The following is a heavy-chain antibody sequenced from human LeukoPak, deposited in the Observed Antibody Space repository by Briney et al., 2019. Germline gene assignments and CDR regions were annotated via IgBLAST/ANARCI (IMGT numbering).Heavy chain of an antibody. CDR2: ISSSSSYI. CDR3: AKPYSSGWYSHFDY. V-gene: IGHV3-21*04. J-gene: IGHJ4*02. Sequence: GGSLRLSCAASGFTFSSYSMNWVRQAPGKGLEWVSSISSSSSYIYYADSVKGRFTISRDNSKNTLYLQMNSLRAEDTAVYYCAKPYSSGWYSHFDYWGQGTLVTVSS. CDR1: GFTFSSYS. D-gene: IGHD6-19*01.